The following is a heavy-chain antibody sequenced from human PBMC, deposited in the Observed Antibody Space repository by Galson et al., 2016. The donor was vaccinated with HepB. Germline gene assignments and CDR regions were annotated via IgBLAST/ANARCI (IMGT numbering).Heavy chain of an antibody. V-gene: IGHV6-1*01. CDR3: ARVGSFSSGWKDAFDI. CDR2: TYYRSKWYN. Sequence: CAISGDSVSSTSAAWSWIRQSPSGGLEWLGKTYYRSKWYNDYALSVKSRINIIPDTSKNQVFLQLNSVTPEDTAVYYCARVGSFSSGWKDAFDIWGQGTLVTVSS. J-gene: IGHJ3*02. CDR1: GDSVSSTSAA. D-gene: IGHD6-19*01.